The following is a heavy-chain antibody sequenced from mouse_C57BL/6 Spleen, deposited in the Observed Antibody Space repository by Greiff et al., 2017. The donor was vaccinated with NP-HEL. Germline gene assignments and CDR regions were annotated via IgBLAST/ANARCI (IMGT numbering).Heavy chain of an antibody. J-gene: IGHJ2*01. D-gene: IGHD1-1*01. CDR3: AREDYGSLDY. Sequence: EVKLMESEGGLVQPGSSMKLSCTASGFTFSDYYMAWVRQVPEKGLEWVANINYDGSSTYYLDSLKSRFIISKDNAKNILYLQMSSLKSEDTATYYCAREDYGSLDYWGQGTTLTVSS. CDR2: INYDGSST. CDR1: GFTFSDYY. V-gene: IGHV5-16*01.